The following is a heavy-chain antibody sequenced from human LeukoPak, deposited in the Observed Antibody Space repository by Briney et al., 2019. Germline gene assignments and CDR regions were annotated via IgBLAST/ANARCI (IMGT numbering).Heavy chain of an antibody. J-gene: IGHJ4*02. CDR3: AKDSMVRGVSPYYFDY. V-gene: IGHV3-23*01. CDR2: ISGSGGST. CDR1: GFTFSSYA. D-gene: IGHD3-10*01. Sequence: GGSLRLSCAAPGFTFSSYAMSWVRQAPGKGLEWVSAISGSGGSTYYADSVKGRFTISRDNSKNTLYLQMNSLRAEDTAVYYCAKDSMVRGVSPYYFDYWGQGTLVTVSS.